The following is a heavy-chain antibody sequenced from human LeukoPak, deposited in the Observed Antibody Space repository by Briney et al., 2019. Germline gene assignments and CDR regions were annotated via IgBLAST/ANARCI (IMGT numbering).Heavy chain of an antibody. CDR2: IYYSGYT. J-gene: IGHJ4*02. V-gene: IGHV4-59*01. CDR3: ARDRDWWLRLHGFDY. Sequence: SETLSLTCTVSGGSISSYYRSWIRQPPGRGLEWIGYIYYSGYTNYNPSLKSRVTISVDTSKNQFSLKLSSVTAADTAVYYCARDRDWWLRLHGFDYWGQGTLVTVSS. CDR1: GGSISSYY. D-gene: IGHD5-12*01.